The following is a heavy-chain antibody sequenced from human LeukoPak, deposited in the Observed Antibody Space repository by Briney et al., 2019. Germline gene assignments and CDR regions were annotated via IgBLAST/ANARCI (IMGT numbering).Heavy chain of an antibody. V-gene: IGHV3-23*01. CDR2: ISGSGGST. D-gene: IGHD1-26*01. J-gene: IGHJ4*02. Sequence: GGSLRLSCAASGFTFSSYAMTWVRQAPGKGLEWVSAISGSGGSTYYPDSVKGRFTISRDNPKNTLYLLMNSLRAEDTATYYCASTLVGATSGPDYYLDYWGRGTLVTVSS. CDR1: GFTFSSYA. CDR3: ASTLVGATSGPDYYLDY.